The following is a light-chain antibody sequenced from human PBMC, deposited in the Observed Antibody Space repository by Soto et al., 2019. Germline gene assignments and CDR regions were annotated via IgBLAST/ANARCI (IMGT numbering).Light chain of an antibody. V-gene: IGKV4-1*01. J-gene: IGKJ4*01. Sequence: DIVMTQSPDSLAVSLGERATINCKSSQSVLYSSNNKNYLAWYQQKPGQTPKLLIYWASTRESGVPDRFNGIETWTNFPLTTSSQQAEDVAVYYFLLYYSTPLTFGGGTKVDIK. CDR3: LLYYSTPLT. CDR1: QSVLYSSNNKNY. CDR2: WAS.